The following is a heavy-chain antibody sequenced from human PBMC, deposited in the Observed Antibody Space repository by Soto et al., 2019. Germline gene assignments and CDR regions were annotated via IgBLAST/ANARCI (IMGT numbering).Heavy chain of an antibody. CDR1: GFIFSDYY. D-gene: IGHD1-20*01. V-gene: IGHV3-11*01. CDR2: ISSGGGAK. CDR3: ARRLTGRTTGDWFDP. Sequence: VQLVESGGGLVKPGGSLRLSCAASGFIFSDYYMAWIRQAPGKGLEWVSDISSGGGAKNVADSVRGRFTISRDNANNSLYLQMNSLSPEDTAVYYCARRLTGRTTGDWFDPWCQGTLVTVSS. J-gene: IGHJ5*02.